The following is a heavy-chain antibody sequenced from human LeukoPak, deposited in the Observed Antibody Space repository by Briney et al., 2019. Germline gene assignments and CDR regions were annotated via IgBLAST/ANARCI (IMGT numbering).Heavy chain of an antibody. CDR2: IKRKTDGGTT. J-gene: IGHJ4*02. CDR1: GFTFSNAL. D-gene: IGHD4-23*01. Sequence: GGSLRLSCAASGFTFSNALMSWVRQAPGKGLEWVGRIKRKTDGGTTDYAAPVKDRFTISRDDSKNTLYLQMSSLKTEDTALYYCASDVDGGNPFDNWGQGTLVTVSS. V-gene: IGHV3-15*01. CDR3: ASDVDGGNPFDN.